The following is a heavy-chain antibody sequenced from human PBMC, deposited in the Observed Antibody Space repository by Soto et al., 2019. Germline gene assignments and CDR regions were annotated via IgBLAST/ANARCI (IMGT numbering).Heavy chain of an antibody. V-gene: IGHV3-23*01. CDR3: AKGGPPTPITMIVVDEIDY. Sequence: GGSLRLSCAASGFTFSSYAMSWVRQAPGKGLEWVSAISGSGGSTYYADSVKGRFTISRDNSKNTLYLQMNSLRAEDTAVYYCAKGGPPTPITMIVVDEIDYWGQGTLVTVSS. CDR2: ISGSGGST. CDR1: GFTFSSYA. D-gene: IGHD3-22*01. J-gene: IGHJ4*02.